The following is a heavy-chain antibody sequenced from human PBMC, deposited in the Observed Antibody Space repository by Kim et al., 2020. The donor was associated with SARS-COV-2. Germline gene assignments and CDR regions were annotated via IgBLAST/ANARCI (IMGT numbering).Heavy chain of an antibody. J-gene: IGHJ6*02. CDR3: ARHGGRGYYYYGMDV. D-gene: IGHD3-10*01. Sequence: PSFQGQVTISADKSISTAYLQWSSLKASDTAMYYCARHGGRGYYYYGMDVWGQGTTVTVSS. V-gene: IGHV5-51*01.